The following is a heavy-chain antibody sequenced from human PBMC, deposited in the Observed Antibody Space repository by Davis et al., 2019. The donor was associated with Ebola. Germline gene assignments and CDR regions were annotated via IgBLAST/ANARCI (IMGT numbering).Heavy chain of an antibody. CDR2: IYYSGST. Sequence: GSLRLSCTVSGGSISSGGYYWSWIRQHPGKGLEWIGSIYYSGSTYYNPSLKSRVTISVDTSKNQFSLKLSSVTAADTAVYYCARNRIAGSSSFYYYYGMDVWGQGTTVTVSS. J-gene: IGHJ6*02. V-gene: IGHV4-39*01. D-gene: IGHD6-6*01. CDR3: ARNRIAGSSSFYYYYGMDV. CDR1: GGSISSGGYY.